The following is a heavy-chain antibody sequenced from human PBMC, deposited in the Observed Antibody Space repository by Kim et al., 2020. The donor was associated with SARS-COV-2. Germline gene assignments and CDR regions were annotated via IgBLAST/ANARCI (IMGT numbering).Heavy chain of an antibody. J-gene: IGHJ2*01. D-gene: IGHD1-26*01. Sequence: GGSLRLSCAASGFSVSSYGMNWVRQAPGKGLEWVSGIIGGGSSTYYADSVKGRFTVSRDNSKNTLYLQMNSLRVEDTAVLYRPKGCCMARCNSCHYF. CDR2: IIGGGSST. CDR3: PKGCCMARCNSCHYF. CDR1: GFSVSSYG. V-gene: IGHV3-23*01.